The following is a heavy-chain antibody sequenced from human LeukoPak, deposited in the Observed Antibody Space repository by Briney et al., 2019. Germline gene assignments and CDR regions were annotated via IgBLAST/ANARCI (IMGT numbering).Heavy chain of an antibody. Sequence: SETLSLTCTVSGGSISSITYYWDWIRQPPGKGLEWIGKIYYSGSTYYNPPLKSRVTISVDTSKTQFSLKLSSVTAAETAVYYCVRDGYSSSLYLFDYWGQGTLVTVSS. J-gene: IGHJ4*02. CDR2: IYYSGST. V-gene: IGHV4-39*07. CDR1: GGSISSITYY. CDR3: VRDGYSSSLYLFDY. D-gene: IGHD6-13*01.